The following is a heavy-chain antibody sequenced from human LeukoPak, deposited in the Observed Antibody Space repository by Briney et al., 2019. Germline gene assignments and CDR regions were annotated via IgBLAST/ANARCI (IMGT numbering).Heavy chain of an antibody. V-gene: IGHV1-69*05. CDR3: ARGRGYYYDSSDYYYMDV. Sequence: VASVKVSCKASGGTFSSYAISWVRQAPGQGLEWMGGIIPIFGTANYAQKFQGRVTITTDESTSTAYMELSSLRSEDTAVYYCARGRGYYYDSSDYYYMDVWGRGTTVTVSS. J-gene: IGHJ6*03. CDR2: IIPIFGTA. CDR1: GGTFSSYA. D-gene: IGHD3-22*01.